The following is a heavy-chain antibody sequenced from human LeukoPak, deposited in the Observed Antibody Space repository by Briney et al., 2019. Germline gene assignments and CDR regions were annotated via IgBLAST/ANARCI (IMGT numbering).Heavy chain of an antibody. CDR1: VFTFSTYG. CDR3: SKGRGDYDDFRLGY. V-gene: IGHV3-30*02. D-gene: IGHD4-17*01. Sequence: GGSLRLSCAASVFTFSTYGFHWVRQAPGKGLEWVAFISYDGSDDYYAASVKGRFTISRDNSKNTLYLQMNSLRPEDTAVYYCSKGRGDYDDFRLGYWGQGALVTVSS. CDR2: ISYDGSDD. J-gene: IGHJ4*02.